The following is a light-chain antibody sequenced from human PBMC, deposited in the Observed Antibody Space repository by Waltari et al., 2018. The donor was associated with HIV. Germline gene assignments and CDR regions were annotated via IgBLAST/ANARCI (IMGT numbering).Light chain of an antibody. CDR3: CSYAGSTTWV. CDR2: EGT. J-gene: IGLJ3*02. CDR1: SSDVGNYNF. Sequence: QSALTQPASLSGSPGQSLTISCTGTSSDVGNYNFVSWYQQHPGKAPNLMIYEGTKRPAGVSNRFSGSKSGNTASLTISGLQPEDEGNYYCCSYAGSTTWVFGGGTLLTVL. V-gene: IGLV2-23*01.